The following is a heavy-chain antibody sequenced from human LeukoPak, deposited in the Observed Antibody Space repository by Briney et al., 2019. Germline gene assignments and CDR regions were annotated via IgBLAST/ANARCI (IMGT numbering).Heavy chain of an antibody. V-gene: IGHV1-2*02. CDR2: INPNSGGT. D-gene: IGHD2-15*01. J-gene: IGHJ4*02. CDR3: ARGGVGYCSGGSCYYFDY. Sequence: ASVKVSCKASGYTFTGYYIHWVRQAPGQGLEWMGWINPNSGGTNYAQKFQGRVTMTRDTSISTAYMELSRLRSDDTAVYYCARGGVGYCSGGSCYYFDYWGQGTLVTVSS. CDR1: GYTFTGYY.